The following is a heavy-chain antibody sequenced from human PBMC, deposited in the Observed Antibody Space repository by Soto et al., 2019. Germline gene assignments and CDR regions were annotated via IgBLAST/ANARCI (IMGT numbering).Heavy chain of an antibody. CDR2: ISSSSSYT. Sequence: GWSLRLSCAASGFTFSDYYMSWIRQAPGKGLEWVSYISSSSSYTNYADSVKGRFTISRDNAKNSLYLQMNSLRAEDTAVYYCARGSSSGWYSSGSYFDYWGQGTMVTVYS. J-gene: IGHJ4*02. CDR1: GFTFSDYY. D-gene: IGHD6-19*01. CDR3: ARGSSSGWYSSGSYFDY. V-gene: IGHV3-11*06.